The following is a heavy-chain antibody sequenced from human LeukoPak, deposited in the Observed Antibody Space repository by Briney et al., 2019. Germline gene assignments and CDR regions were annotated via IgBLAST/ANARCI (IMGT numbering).Heavy chain of an antibody. J-gene: IGHJ5*02. CDR2: IYYSGST. CDR3: ERSTGYYAPFDP. CDR1: GGSITTNNYY. D-gene: IGHD3-9*01. V-gene: IGHV4-39*01. Sequence: SETLSLTCTVSGGSITTNNYYWGWIRQPRGKGLEWIGRIYYSGSTYYNPSLKSRITISVDTSKNQFSLKLSSVTAADTAVYCCERSTGYYAPFDPWGQGTLVTVSS.